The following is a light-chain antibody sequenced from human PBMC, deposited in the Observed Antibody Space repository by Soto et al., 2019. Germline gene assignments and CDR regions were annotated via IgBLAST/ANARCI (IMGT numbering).Light chain of an antibody. Sequence: DIQVTQSPSTLSASVGDRVTITCGASQSIGTWLAWYQQKPGKAPKLLIFDASTLESGVPSRFSGSGSGTDFTLTISSLQPDEFTTYYCQQYIDSSVSFGQGTRVEIK. CDR3: QQYIDSSVS. J-gene: IGKJ1*01. V-gene: IGKV1-5*01. CDR1: QSIGTW. CDR2: DAS.